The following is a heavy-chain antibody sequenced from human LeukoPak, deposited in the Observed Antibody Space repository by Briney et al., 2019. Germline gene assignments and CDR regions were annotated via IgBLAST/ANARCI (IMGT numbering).Heavy chain of an antibody. CDR2: INHSGST. CDR3: ARIGYYYDSSGSLDY. D-gene: IGHD3-22*01. J-gene: IGHJ4*02. V-gene: IGHV4-34*01. CDR1: GGSFSGYY. Sequence: SETLSLTCAVYGGSFSGYYWSWIRQPPGKGLEWIGEINHSGSTNYNSSLKSRVTISVDTSKNQFSLKLSSVTAADTAGYYCARIGYYYDSSGSLDYWGQGTLVTVSS.